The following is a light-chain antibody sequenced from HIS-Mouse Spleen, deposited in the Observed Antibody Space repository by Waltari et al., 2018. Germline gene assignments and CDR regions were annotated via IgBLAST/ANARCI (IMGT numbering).Light chain of an antibody. CDR3: GADHGSGSNFVWV. V-gene: IGLV9-49*01. Sequence: QPVLTPPPSASASLGASLTHPCTPSSGHSNYKVHWSQQSPGRGPRFVMRVGTGGIVGSKGDGIPDRFSVLGSGLNRYLTIKNIQEEDESDYHCGADHGSGSNFVWVFGGGTKLTVL. CDR1: SGHSNYK. CDR2: VGTGGIVG. J-gene: IGLJ3*02.